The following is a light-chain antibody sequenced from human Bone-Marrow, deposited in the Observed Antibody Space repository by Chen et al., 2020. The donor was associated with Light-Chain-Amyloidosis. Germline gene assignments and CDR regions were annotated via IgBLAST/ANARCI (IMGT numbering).Light chain of an antibody. V-gene: IGLV2-11*01. Sequence: QSALTQPRSVSGSPGQSVTISCTGTSSDVGGYNYVSWYQQHPGQAPQLMIYDVSKRPSGVPDRFSGSKSGNTASLTISGLQAEDEADYYCCSYAGSYTWVFGGGTKLTVL. J-gene: IGLJ3*02. CDR1: SSDVGGYNY. CDR2: DVS. CDR3: CSYAGSYTWV.